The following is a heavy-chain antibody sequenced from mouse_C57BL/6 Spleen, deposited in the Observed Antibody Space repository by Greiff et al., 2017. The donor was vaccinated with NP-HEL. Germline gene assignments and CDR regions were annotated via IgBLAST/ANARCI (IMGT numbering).Heavy chain of an antibody. J-gene: IGHJ2*01. CDR2: INPSTGGT. CDR1: GYSFTGYY. Sequence: EVQVVESGPELVKPGASVKISCKASGYSFTGYYMNWVKQSPEKSLEWIGEINPSTGGTTYNQKFKAKATLTVDKSSSTAYMQLKSLTSEDSAVYYCASLYYGSSYGYWGQGTTLTVSS. V-gene: IGHV1-42*01. CDR3: ASLYYGSSYGY. D-gene: IGHD1-1*01.